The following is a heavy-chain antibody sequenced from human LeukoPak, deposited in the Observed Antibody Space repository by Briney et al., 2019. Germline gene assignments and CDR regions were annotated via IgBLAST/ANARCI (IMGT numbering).Heavy chain of an antibody. D-gene: IGHD3-3*01. CDR2: IYYSGST. Sequence: SETLSLTCTVSGGSISSGGSYWSWIRQHPGKGLEWIGYIYYSGSTYYNPSLKSRVTISVDTSKNQFSLKLSSVTAADTAVYYCARGRITIFGVANWGQGTLVTVSS. J-gene: IGHJ4*02. V-gene: IGHV4-31*03. CDR3: ARGRITIFGVAN. CDR1: GGSISSGGSY.